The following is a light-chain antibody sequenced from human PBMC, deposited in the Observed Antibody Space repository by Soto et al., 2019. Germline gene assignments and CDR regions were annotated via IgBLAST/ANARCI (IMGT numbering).Light chain of an antibody. CDR2: LNSDGSH. V-gene: IGLV4-69*01. CDR1: SGHSSYA. CDR3: QTWGTGIMV. Sequence: QSVLTQSPSASASLGVSVKLTCTLSSGHSSYAIAWHQQQPEKGPRYLMKLNSDGSHSKGDGIPDRFSGYSSGAERYLTISSLQSEDEADYYCQTWGTGIMVFGGGTKLTVL. J-gene: IGLJ2*01.